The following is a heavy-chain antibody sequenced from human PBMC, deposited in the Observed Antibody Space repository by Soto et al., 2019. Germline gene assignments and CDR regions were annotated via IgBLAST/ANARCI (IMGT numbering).Heavy chain of an antibody. CDR1: GGSISSYY. CDR2: IYYNGST. J-gene: IGHJ6*02. D-gene: IGHD5-18*01. Sequence: QVQLQESGPGLVKPSETLSLTCTVSGGSISSYYWSWIRQPPGKGLEWIGYIYYNGSTNYNPFLKSRVTISVDTSKNQFSLKLSSVTAADTAVYYCARQGGFRSDTAMVAYGMDVWGQGTTVTVSS. V-gene: IGHV4-59*08. CDR3: ARQGGFRSDTAMVAYGMDV.